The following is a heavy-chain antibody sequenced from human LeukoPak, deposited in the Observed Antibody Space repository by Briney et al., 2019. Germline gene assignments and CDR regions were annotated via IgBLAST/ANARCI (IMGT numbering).Heavy chain of an antibody. J-gene: IGHJ4*02. CDR1: GYSFSAYY. D-gene: IGHD1-26*01. V-gene: IGHV1-46*01. CDR2: INPSGGST. CDR3: ATSGSYHKYYFDY. Sequence: ASVKLSCKASGYSFSAYYMHWVRQAPGQGLDWMGVINPSGGSTSYALKFQDRVTVSRDTSTSTVYMELSSLRSDDTAVYFCATSGSYHKYYFDYWGQGTLVTVSS.